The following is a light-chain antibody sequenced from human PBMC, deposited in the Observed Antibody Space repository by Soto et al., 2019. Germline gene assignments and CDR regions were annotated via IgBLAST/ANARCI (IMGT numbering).Light chain of an antibody. CDR2: DVS. J-gene: IGLJ1*01. Sequence: QSVLTQPRSVSGSPGQSVTISCTGTGNDVGAYNYVSWYQQHPGQVPKLIIYDVSKWPSGVPDRFSGSKSGNTASLTISGLQAEDEADYYCCSYAGSYSFVFGSGTKVTVL. CDR3: CSYAGSYSFV. V-gene: IGLV2-11*01. CDR1: GNDVGAYNY.